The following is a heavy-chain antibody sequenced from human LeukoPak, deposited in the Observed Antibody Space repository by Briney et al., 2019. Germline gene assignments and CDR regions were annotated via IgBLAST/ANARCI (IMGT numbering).Heavy chain of an antibody. CDR3: ARGLMREEYYYYYMDV. CDR2: INHSGST. J-gene: IGHJ6*03. Sequence: SETLSLTCAVYGGSFSGYYWSWIRQPPGKGLEWIGEINHSGSTNYNPSLKSRVTISVDTSKNQFSLKLSSVTAADTAVYYCARGLMREEYYYYYMDVWGKGTTVTVSS. CDR1: GGSFSGYY. D-gene: IGHD3-16*01. V-gene: IGHV4-34*01.